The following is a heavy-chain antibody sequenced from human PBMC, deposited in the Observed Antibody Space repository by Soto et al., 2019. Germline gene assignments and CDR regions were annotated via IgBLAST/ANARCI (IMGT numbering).Heavy chain of an antibody. CDR1: GGTFSSYA. CDR3: ARCTYCGGDCYHQFDY. J-gene: IGHJ4*02. Sequence: SVKVSCKASGGTFSSYAISWVRQAPGQGLEWMGGIIPIFGTANYAQKFQGRVTITADESTSTAYMELSSLRSEDTAVYYCARCTYCGGDCYHQFDYWGQGTLVTVSS. V-gene: IGHV1-69*13. D-gene: IGHD2-21*02. CDR2: IIPIFGTA.